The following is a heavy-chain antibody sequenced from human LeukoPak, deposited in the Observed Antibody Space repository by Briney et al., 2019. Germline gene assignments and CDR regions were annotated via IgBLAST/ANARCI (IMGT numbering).Heavy chain of an antibody. V-gene: IGHV3-33*01. CDR3: ARGGPFTVTAFDY. Sequence: GSLRLSCAASGFTFSSYGMHWVRQAPGKGREWVAVIWYDGSNKYYADSVKGRFTISRDNSKNTLYLQMNSLRAEDTAVYYCARGGPFTVTAFDYWGQGTLVTVSS. CDR1: GFTFSSYG. J-gene: IGHJ4*02. CDR2: IWYDGSNK. D-gene: IGHD2-21*02.